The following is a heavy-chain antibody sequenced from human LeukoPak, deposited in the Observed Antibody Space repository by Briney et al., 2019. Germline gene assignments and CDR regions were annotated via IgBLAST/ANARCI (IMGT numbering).Heavy chain of an antibody. V-gene: IGHV4-38-2*01. J-gene: IGHJ4*02. CDR2: IYHSGST. Sequence: WETLSLTCAVSGYSISSGYYWGWIRQPPGKGLEWIGSIYHSGSTYYNPSLKSRVTISVDTSKNQFSLKLSSVTAADTAVYYCARLAYGDYYDYWGQGTLVTVSS. D-gene: IGHD4-17*01. CDR1: GYSISSGYY. CDR3: ARLAYGDYYDY.